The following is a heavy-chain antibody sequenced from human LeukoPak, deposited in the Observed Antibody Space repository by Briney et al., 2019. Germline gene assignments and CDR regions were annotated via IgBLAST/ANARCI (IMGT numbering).Heavy chain of an antibody. V-gene: IGHV3-23*01. CDR3: AKGPRPDITVAHTVEK. Sequence: PGGPLILSCAGSGFTFSNYAMSWVRQAPGRGLEWVSTIGSRCDSTYAADSVKGRFTISRDNSKSSLYLQMDSRRAEDTAVYYCAKGPRPDITVAHTVEKWGQGTLVTVSS. CDR1: GFTFSNYA. D-gene: IGHD6-19*01. CDR2: IGSRCDST. J-gene: IGHJ4*02.